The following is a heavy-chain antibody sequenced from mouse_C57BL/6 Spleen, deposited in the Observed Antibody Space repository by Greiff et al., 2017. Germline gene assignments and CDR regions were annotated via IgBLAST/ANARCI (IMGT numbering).Heavy chain of an antibody. D-gene: IGHD2-1*01. V-gene: IGHV3-1*01. J-gene: IGHJ3*01. CDR3: ARGGKLGPWFAY. Sequence: EVQVVESGPGMVKPSQSLSLTCTVTGYSITSGYDWHWIRHFPGNKLEWMGYIGYSGSNSYNPSLKSRISITHVTSKNHFFLKLNSLTTEDTATYDCARGGKLGPWFAYWGQGTLVTVSA. CDR1: GYSITSGYD. CDR2: IGYSGSN.